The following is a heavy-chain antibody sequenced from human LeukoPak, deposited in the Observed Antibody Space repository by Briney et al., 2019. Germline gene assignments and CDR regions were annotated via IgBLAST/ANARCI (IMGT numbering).Heavy chain of an antibody. J-gene: IGHJ4*02. V-gene: IGHV3-21*01. Sequence: GGSLRLSCAVSGSTLSSYSMNWVRQAPGKGLEWVSSISSGSSYRYYADSVKGRFTISRDNAKNSLYLQMNSLRAEDTAVYYCARDMIVVGTGLDYWGQGTLVTVSS. CDR2: ISSGSSYR. CDR1: GSTLSSYS. CDR3: ARDMIVVGTGLDY. D-gene: IGHD3-22*01.